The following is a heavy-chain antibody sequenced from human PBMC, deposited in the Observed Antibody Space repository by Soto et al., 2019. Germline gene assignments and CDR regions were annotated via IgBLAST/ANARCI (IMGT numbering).Heavy chain of an antibody. Sequence: PSETLSLTCTVSGGSVSSGSYYWSWIRQPPGKGLEWIGYIYYSGSTNYNPSLKSRVTISVDTSKNQFSLKLSSVTAADTAVYYCARGGVRYCSGGSCYYHWFDPWGQVPLVTVSS. CDR1: GGSVSSGSYY. CDR3: ARGGVRYCSGGSCYYHWFDP. V-gene: IGHV4-61*01. CDR2: IYYSGST. J-gene: IGHJ5*02. D-gene: IGHD2-15*01.